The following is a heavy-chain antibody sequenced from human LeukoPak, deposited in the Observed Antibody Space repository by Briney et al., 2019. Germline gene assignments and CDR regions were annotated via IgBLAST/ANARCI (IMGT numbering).Heavy chain of an antibody. D-gene: IGHD2-8*01. CDR1: GGSISSGGYY. J-gene: IGHJ6*02. V-gene: IGHV4-61*08. CDR3: ARHARYYYYGMDV. Sequence: SQTLSLTCTVSGGSISSGGYYSSWIRQPPGKGLEWIGYIYYSGSTNYNPSLKSRVTISVDTSKNQFSLKLSSVTAADTAVYYCARHARYYYYGMDVWGQGTTVTVSS. CDR2: IYYSGST.